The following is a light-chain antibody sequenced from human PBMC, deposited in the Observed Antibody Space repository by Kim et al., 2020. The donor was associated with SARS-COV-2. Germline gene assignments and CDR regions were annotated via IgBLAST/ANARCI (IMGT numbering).Light chain of an antibody. J-gene: IGLJ1*01. V-gene: IGLV3-1*01. CDR3: QAWDSSTEV. CDR1: KLGDKN. Sequence: SVSPGQTASITCSGNKLGDKNARWYQQKPGQSPVLVIYQDSKRPSGIPERFSGSNSGNTATLTISGTQAMDEADYYCQAWDSSTEVFGTGTKVTVL. CDR2: QDS.